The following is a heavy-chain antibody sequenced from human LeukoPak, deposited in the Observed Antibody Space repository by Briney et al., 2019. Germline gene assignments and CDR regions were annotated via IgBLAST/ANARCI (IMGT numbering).Heavy chain of an antibody. Sequence: SQTLSLTCTVSGGSISSGDYYWSWIRQPPGKGLEWIGYIYYSGSTYYNPSLKSRVTISVDRSKNQFSLKLSSVTAADTAVYYCARDRGTPPYAFDVWGQGTMVTVSS. J-gene: IGHJ3*01. CDR2: IYYSGST. CDR3: ARDRGTPPYAFDV. D-gene: IGHD3-10*01. V-gene: IGHV4-30-4*01. CDR1: GGSISSGDYY.